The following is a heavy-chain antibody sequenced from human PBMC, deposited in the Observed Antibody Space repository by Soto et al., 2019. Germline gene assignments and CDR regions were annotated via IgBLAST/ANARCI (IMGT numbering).Heavy chain of an antibody. CDR1: GDSISSGGYY. Sequence: QLQLQESGPGLVKPSEILSLTCTVSGDSISSGGYYWGWIRQPPGKGLEWIGSIYYNGNTYYNPSIKSRVTISRDTSRNQFSLRLSSVTAADTAVYYCVSRLGYGYAMDVWGQGTTVTVSS. CDR2: IYYNGNT. CDR3: VSRLGYGYAMDV. V-gene: IGHV4-39*01. D-gene: IGHD5-12*01. J-gene: IGHJ6*02.